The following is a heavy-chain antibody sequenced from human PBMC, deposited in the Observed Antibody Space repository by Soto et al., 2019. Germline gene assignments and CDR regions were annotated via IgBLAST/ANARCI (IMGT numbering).Heavy chain of an antibody. Sequence: QVQLQESGPGLVKPSETLSLTCTVSGGSISSYYWSWIRLLPGKGLARIGYIYYSGSTNYNPSPKSRVTMSVDTSKNPFSLKLSSVTAADTAVYYCAGGLGYCSGGSGYTNSGNFDYWGRGTLVTVSS. CDR3: AGGLGYCSGGSGYTNSGNFDY. CDR2: IYYSGST. CDR1: GGSISSYY. D-gene: IGHD2-15*01. V-gene: IGHV4-59*08. J-gene: IGHJ4*02.